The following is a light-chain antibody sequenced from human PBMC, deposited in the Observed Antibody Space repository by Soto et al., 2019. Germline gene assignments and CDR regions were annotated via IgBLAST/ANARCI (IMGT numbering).Light chain of an antibody. V-gene: IGLV1-44*01. J-gene: IGLJ1*01. Sequence: QSALTQPPSASGTPGQRVTISCSGSNSNIGSNTVNWYQQLPGTAPKLLIYYDNLRPSGVPDRISGSKSGTSASLAISGLQSDDEADYYCAAWDDSLNGRVFGTGTKLTVL. CDR2: YDN. CDR3: AAWDDSLNGRV. CDR1: NSNIGSNT.